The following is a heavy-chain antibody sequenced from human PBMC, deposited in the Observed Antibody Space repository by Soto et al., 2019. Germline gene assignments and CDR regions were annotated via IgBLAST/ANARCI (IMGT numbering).Heavy chain of an antibody. CDR1: GFTFSNAW. J-gene: IGHJ6*02. CDR3: TTDSGIAVVRYYYYGMDV. CDR2: IKSKTDGGTT. Sequence: GGSLRLSCAASGFTFSNAWMNWVRQAPGKGLEWVGRIKSKTDGGTTDYAAPVKGRFTISRDDSKNTLYLQMNTLKTEDTAVYYCTTDSGIAVVRYYYYGMDVWGQGTTVTVSS. V-gene: IGHV3-15*07. D-gene: IGHD6-19*01.